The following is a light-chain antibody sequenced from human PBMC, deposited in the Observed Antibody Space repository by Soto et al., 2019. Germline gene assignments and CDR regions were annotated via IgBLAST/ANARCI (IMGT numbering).Light chain of an antibody. CDR3: QQYNNWPPRFT. J-gene: IGKJ3*01. CDR2: AAS. CDR1: QTGDSRY. V-gene: IGKV3-20*01. Sequence: EIVLTQSPGTLSLSPGETATLSCRASQTGDSRYLAWYQQKRGQAPRLLIYAASSRATGVPDRFSGSGSGTDFTLTIRRLEPEDFAVYYCQQYNNWPPRFTFGPGTKVDIK.